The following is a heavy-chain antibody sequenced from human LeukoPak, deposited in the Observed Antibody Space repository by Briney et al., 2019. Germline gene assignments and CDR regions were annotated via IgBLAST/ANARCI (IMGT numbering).Heavy chain of an antibody. CDR2: ISWNSGSI. J-gene: IGHJ4*02. D-gene: IGHD1-26*01. Sequence: PGRSLRLSCAASGFTFDDYAMHWVRQAPGKGLEWVSGISWNSGSIGYADSVKGRFTISRDNAKNSLYLQMNCLRAEDTALYYCAKDTIVGATLGELGFDYWGQGTLVTVSS. CDR3: AKDTIVGATLGELGFDY. V-gene: IGHV3-9*01. CDR1: GFTFDDYA.